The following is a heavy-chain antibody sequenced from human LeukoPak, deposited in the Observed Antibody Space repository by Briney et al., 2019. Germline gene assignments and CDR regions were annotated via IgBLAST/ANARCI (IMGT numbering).Heavy chain of an antibody. CDR2: INPNSGGT. V-gene: IGHV1-2*02. CDR3: ARGRDTAMVYHDAFDI. J-gene: IGHJ3*02. Sequence: GASVKVSCKASGGTFSSYGISWVRQAPGQGLEWMGWINPNSGGTNYAQKFQGRVTMTRDTSISTAYMELSRLRSDDTAVYYCARGRDTAMVYHDAFDIWGQGTMVTVSS. D-gene: IGHD5-18*01. CDR1: GGTFSSYG.